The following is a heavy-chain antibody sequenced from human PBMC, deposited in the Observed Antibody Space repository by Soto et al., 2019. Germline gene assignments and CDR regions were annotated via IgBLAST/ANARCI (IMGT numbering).Heavy chain of an antibody. CDR3: ARLGASVIPIAAAGPYNWFDP. Sequence: SETLSLTCTVSGGSISSSSYYWGWIRQPPGKGLEWIGSIYYSGSTYYNPSLKSRVTISVDTSKNQFSLKLSSVTAAETAVYYCARLGASVIPIAAAGPYNWFDPWGQGTLVTVSS. CDR1: GGSISSSSYY. D-gene: IGHD6-13*01. J-gene: IGHJ5*02. CDR2: IYYSGST. V-gene: IGHV4-39*01.